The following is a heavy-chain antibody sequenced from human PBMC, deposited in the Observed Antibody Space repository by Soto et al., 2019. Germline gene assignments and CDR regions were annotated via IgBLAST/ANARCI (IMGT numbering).Heavy chain of an antibody. V-gene: IGHV1-69*01. CDR1: GGTFGSYA. CDR2: FIPIPGTA. CDR3: ASSQGSSTSLEIYYYYYYGMDV. Sequence: QVQLVQSGAEVKKPGSSVKVSCKASGGTFGSYAISWVRQAPGQGLEWMGGFIPIPGTANYAQKFQGRVTIAADESTSTDYMELSSLRSEDTAVYYSASSQGSSTSLEIYYYYYYGMDVWGQGTTVTVSS. J-gene: IGHJ6*02. D-gene: IGHD2-2*01.